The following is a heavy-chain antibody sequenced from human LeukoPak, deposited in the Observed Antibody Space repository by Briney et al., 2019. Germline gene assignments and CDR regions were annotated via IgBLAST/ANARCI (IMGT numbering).Heavy chain of an antibody. D-gene: IGHD6-13*01. J-gene: IGHJ6*02. Sequence: GGSLRLSCAASGFTFSSYAMHWVRHAPGKGLEWVAVISYDGSNKYYADSVKGRFTISRDNSKNTLYLQMNSLRAEDTAVYYCARDAFTSAAGPPYYYGMDVWGQGTTVTVSS. V-gene: IGHV3-30*04. CDR2: ISYDGSNK. CDR1: GFTFSSYA. CDR3: ARDAFTSAAGPPYYYGMDV.